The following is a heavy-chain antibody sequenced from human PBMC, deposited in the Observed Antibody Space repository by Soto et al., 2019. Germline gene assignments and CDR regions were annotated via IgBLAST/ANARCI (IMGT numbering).Heavy chain of an antibody. J-gene: IGHJ4*02. Sequence: QVQLQESGPGLVKPSETLSLICTVSGVSISDYYWSWIRQPPGKGLEWIGYIHYSGSTDYAPSLRSRVTMSVDTSKNQFSLELTSVTATDTAVYYCARDFGRHCSSTRCDPFYFDSWGQGTLVTVSS. D-gene: IGHD2-2*01. CDR1: GVSISDYY. V-gene: IGHV4-59*01. CDR2: IHYSGST. CDR3: ARDFGRHCSSTRCDPFYFDS.